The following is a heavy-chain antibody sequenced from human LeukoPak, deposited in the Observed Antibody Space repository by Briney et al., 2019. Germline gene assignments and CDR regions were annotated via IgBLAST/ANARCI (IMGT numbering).Heavy chain of an antibody. V-gene: IGHV3-21*01. Sequence: GGSLRLSCAASGFTFSSYSMNWVRQAPGKGLEWVSSISSSSSYIYYADSVKGRFTISRDNSKNTLYLQMNSLRAEDTAVYYCARAVGYCTNGVCEFFDYWGQGTLVTVSS. J-gene: IGHJ4*02. D-gene: IGHD2-8*01. CDR3: ARAVGYCTNGVCEFFDY. CDR1: GFTFSSYS. CDR2: ISSSSSYI.